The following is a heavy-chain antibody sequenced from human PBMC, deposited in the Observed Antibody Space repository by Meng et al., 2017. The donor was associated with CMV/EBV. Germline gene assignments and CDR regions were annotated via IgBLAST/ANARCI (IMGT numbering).Heavy chain of an antibody. CDR3: ARDSSGWYPHFDY. CDR2: IYTSGST. D-gene: IGHD6-19*01. CDR1: GGSISSYY. V-gene: IGHV4-4*07. J-gene: IGHJ4*02. Sequence: QARLQESGPGLVKPSENLSLPCTGSGGSISSYYWSWIRQPAGKGLEWSGRIYTSGSTNYNPSLKSRVTMSVDTSKNQFSLKLSSVTAADTAVYYCARDSSGWYPHFDYWGQGTLVTVSS.